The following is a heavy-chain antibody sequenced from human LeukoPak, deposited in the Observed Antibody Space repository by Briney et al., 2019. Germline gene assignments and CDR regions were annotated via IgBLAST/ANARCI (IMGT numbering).Heavy chain of an antibody. CDR1: GFTFSTYD. V-gene: IGHV3-74*01. CDR3: ARGGFSHGFDL. J-gene: IGHJ4*02. Sequence: GGSLRLSCSASGFTFSTYDMHWVRQAPGKGLVWVSRVDNDGSGSIYADSVKGRFTTSRDNAKNTVFLQMNSLRVEDTAVYYCARGGFSHGFDLWGQGTRVTVSS. CDR2: VDNDGSGS. D-gene: IGHD2/OR15-2a*01.